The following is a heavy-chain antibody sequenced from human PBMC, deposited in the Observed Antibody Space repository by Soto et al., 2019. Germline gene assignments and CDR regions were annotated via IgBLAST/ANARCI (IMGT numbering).Heavy chain of an antibody. CDR1: GXXFSSYW. J-gene: IGHJ3*02. V-gene: IGHV3-7*01. CDR2: IKQDGSEK. D-gene: IGHD3-22*01. Sequence: EVQLVESGGGLVQPGGXLXLSCAASGXXFSSYWMSWVRQAPGKGLEWVANIKQDGSEKYYVDSVKGRFTISRDNAKNSLYLQMNSLRAEDTAVYYCARVPSSGYYYDAFDIWGQGTMVTVSS. CDR3: ARVPSSGYYYDAFDI.